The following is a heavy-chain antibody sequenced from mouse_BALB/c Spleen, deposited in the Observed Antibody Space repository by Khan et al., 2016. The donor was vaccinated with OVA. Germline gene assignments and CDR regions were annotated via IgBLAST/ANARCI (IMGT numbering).Heavy chain of an antibody. CDR3: ARDGAYYRNDGWVAY. J-gene: IGHJ3*01. CDR2: INPSSGYT. D-gene: IGHD2-14*01. CDR1: GYTFTSYT. V-gene: IGHV1-4*01. Sequence: VQLQESGAELARPGASVKMSCKASGYTFTSYTIHWIKQRPGQGLEWIGYINPSSGYTNYNQKFKDKATLTADKSSTTAYMQLSSLTSDDSAVYYCARDGAYYRNDGWVAYWGQGTLVTVSA.